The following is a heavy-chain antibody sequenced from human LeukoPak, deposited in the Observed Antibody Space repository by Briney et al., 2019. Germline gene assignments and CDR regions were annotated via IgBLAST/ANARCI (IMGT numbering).Heavy chain of an antibody. V-gene: IGHV3-21*01. CDR1: GFTFSSYS. J-gene: IGHJ4*02. Sequence: GGSLRLSCAASGFTFSSYSMNWVRQAPGKGLEWVSSISISSSYIYCADSVKGRFTISRDNAKNSLYLQMNSLRAEDTAVYYCARDDSSGYYTNFDYWGQGTLVTVSS. CDR3: ARDDSSGYYTNFDY. D-gene: IGHD3-22*01. CDR2: ISISSSYI.